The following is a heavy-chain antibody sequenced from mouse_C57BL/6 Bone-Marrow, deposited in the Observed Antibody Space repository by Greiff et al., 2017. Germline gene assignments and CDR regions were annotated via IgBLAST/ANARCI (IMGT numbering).Heavy chain of an antibody. V-gene: IGHV1-47*01. Sequence: QVQLQQSGAELVKPGASVKMSCKASGYTFTTYPIEWMKQNHGKSLEWIGNFHPYNDDTKYNEKFKGKATLTVEKSSSTVYLELSLLTSDDSAVYYGSRVKRLRRGAWFAYWGQGTLVTVSA. CDR1: GYTFTTYP. CDR3: SRVKRLRRGAWFAY. D-gene: IGHD2-4*01. J-gene: IGHJ3*01. CDR2: FHPYNDDT.